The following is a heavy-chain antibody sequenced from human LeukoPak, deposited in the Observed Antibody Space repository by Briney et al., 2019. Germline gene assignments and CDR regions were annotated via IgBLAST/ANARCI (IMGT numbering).Heavy chain of an antibody. Sequence: PSETLSLTCSVSGGSISNKSNYWGWIRQPPGKGLEWIGSIYYNGTTYFNPSLKSRVTISVDTSKNQFSLKLTSVTAADTAVYSCASGIPYCSGGTCYSWYFDSWGQGTLVTVSS. CDR1: GGSISNKSNY. CDR2: IYYNGTT. D-gene: IGHD2-15*01. J-gene: IGHJ4*02. CDR3: ASGIPYCSGGTCYSWYFDS. V-gene: IGHV4-39*07.